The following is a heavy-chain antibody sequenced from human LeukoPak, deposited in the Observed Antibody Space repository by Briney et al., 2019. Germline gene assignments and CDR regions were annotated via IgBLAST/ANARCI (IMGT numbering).Heavy chain of an antibody. CDR1: GFTFSSYE. CDR3: ARVKVDYYFDSSGHYEEVGFDY. CDR2: ISSSDNTI. V-gene: IGHV3-48*03. Sequence: AGGSLRLSCEVSGFTFSSYEMNWVRQAPGKGLEWVSYISSSDNTIYYADSVKGRFTISRDNAKNSLYLQMNSLRAEDTAVYFCARVKVDYYFDSSGHYEEVGFDYWGQGTLVTVSS. D-gene: IGHD3-22*01. J-gene: IGHJ4*02.